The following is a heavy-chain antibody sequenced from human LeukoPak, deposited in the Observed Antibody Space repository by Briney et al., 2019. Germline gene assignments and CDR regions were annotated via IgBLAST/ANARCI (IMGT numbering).Heavy chain of an antibody. CDR1: GGAIGSHY. J-gene: IGHJ4*02. CDR2: LFDSVNT. V-gene: IGHV4-59*11. D-gene: IGHD5-18*01. CDR3: ATIKRGSIFGYFDF. Sequence: PSETLSLTCTVSGGAIGSHYWSWIRQPPGEGLEWIAYLFDSVNTKDNPSLQSRLTLSADTSKHQFSLRLSSVTAADTAVYYCATIKRGSIFGYFDFWGQGIKVTVSS.